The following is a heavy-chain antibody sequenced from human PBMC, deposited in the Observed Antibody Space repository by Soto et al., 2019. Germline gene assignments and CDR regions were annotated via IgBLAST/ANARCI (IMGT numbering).Heavy chain of an antibody. D-gene: IGHD3-10*01. CDR2: ISSDADNK. J-gene: IGHJ6*02. CDR3: ARDLHGSGSYLYDYYSMDV. Sequence: GSLRLSCAASGFTFSTYAMHWVRQAPGKGLEWVTVISSDADNKYYVDFVKGRFTISRDNSKNTLYLQMNSLGTEDTAVYFCARDLHGSGSYLYDYYSMDVWGQGTTVTVS. CDR1: GFTFSTYA. V-gene: IGHV3-30*03.